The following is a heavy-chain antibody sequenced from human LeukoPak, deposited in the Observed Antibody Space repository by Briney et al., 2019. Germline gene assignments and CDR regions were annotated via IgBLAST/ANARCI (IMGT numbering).Heavy chain of an antibody. CDR2: ISSSSNTV. CDR3: ARRAMGATSFDY. CDR1: GFTFSDYY. V-gene: IGHV3-11*04. Sequence: GGSLRLSCAASGFTFSDYYMTWVRQAPGRGLEWVSYISSSSNTVYYADSVKGRLTVSRDNDNNSLYVQMTNLRAEDTAVYYCARRAMGATSFDYWGQGTLVTVSS. J-gene: IGHJ4*02. D-gene: IGHD1-26*01.